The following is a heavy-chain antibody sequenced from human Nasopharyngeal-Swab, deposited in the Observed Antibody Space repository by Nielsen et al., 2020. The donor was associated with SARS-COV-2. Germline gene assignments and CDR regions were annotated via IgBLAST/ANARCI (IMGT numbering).Heavy chain of an antibody. CDR2: IVGSGDISGSGGST. D-gene: IGHD5-18*01. J-gene: IGHJ4*02. Sequence: GESLKISCAASGFSFSSYGMSWVRQAPGKGLEWVAAIVGSGDISGSGGSTYYADSVKGRFTISRDNSKNTLYLQMNSLRAEDTAVYYCANTGGYSLGFDYWGQGTLVTVSS. CDR1: GFSFSSYG. CDR3: ANTGGYSLGFDY. V-gene: IGHV3-23*01.